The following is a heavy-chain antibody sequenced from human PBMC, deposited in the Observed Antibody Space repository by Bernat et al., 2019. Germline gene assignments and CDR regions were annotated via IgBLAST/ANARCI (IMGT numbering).Heavy chain of an antibody. Sequence: QLQLQESGPGLVKPSETLSLTCTVSGGSISSSSYYWGWIRQPPGKGLEWIGSIYYSGSTYYNPSLKSRVTISVDTSKNQFSLKLSSVTAADTAVYYCARSHGSSWYRFDYWGQGTLVTVSS. CDR1: GGSISSSSYY. CDR3: ARSHGSSWYRFDY. J-gene: IGHJ4*02. CDR2: IYYSGST. D-gene: IGHD6-13*01. V-gene: IGHV4-39*01.